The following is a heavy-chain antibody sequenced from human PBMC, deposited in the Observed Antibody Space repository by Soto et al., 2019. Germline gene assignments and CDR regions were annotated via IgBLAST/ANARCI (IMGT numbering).Heavy chain of an antibody. CDR3: TAVDTAMVGPRGIYYYGMDV. V-gene: IGHV3-15*07. CDR1: GFTFSNAW. D-gene: IGHD5-18*01. J-gene: IGHJ6*02. Sequence: GGSLRLSCAASGFTFSNAWMNWVRQAPGKGLEWVGRIKSKTDGGTTDYAAPVKGRFTISRDDSKNTLYLQMNSLKTEDTAVYYCTAVDTAMVGPRGIYYYGMDVWGQGTTVTVSS. CDR2: IKSKTDGGTT.